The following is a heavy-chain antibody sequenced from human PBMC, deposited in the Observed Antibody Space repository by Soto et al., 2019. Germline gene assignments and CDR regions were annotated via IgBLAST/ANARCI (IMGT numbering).Heavy chain of an antibody. J-gene: IGHJ5*02. CDR3: AAHGSGTYYNPLYNWFDP. Sequence: QITLQESGPTLVKPKQTLTLTCTFSGFSLSTSGVGVGWIRQPPGKALEWLALIYWGDDKRYSPSLKSRLSITKDTFKNQVVLTMTNMDPEDTATYYCAAHGSGTYYNPLYNWFDPWGPGTLVTVSS. D-gene: IGHD3-10*01. CDR2: IYWGDDK. CDR1: GFSLSTSGVG. V-gene: IGHV2-5*02.